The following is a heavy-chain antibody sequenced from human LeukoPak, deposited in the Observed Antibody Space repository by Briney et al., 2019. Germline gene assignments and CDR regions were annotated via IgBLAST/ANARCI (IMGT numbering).Heavy chain of an antibody. J-gene: IGHJ3*02. D-gene: IGHD4-23*01. CDR3: ARGGSYGGNFNS. Sequence: PSETLSLTCTVSGASISSHNWSWIRQPPGKGLEWIGYIYYTGNTNYNPFLKSRVTISVDTSKNQFSLKVSSVTAADTAVYYCARGGSYGGNFNSWGQGTMVTVSS. CDR2: IYYTGNT. V-gene: IGHV4-59*11. CDR1: GASISSHN.